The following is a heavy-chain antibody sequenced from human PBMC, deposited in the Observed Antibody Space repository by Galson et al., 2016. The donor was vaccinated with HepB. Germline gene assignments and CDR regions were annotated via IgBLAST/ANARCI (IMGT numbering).Heavy chain of an antibody. Sequence: SLRLSCAASGFTFRSYGMHWVRQAPGKGLKWVGRIKSKTDGGTTDYAAPVKGRFTISRDDSKNTLYLQMNSLKTEDTAVYYCTLNHAFDIWGQGTMVTVSS. CDR2: IKSKTDGGTT. CDR1: GFTFRSYG. V-gene: IGHV3-15*01. J-gene: IGHJ3*02. CDR3: TLNHAFDI.